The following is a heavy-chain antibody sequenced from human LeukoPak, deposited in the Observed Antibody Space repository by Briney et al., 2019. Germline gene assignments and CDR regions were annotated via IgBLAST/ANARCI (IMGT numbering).Heavy chain of an antibody. CDR3: ARGERGYSSSWYDY. Sequence: SSETLSLTYAVYGGSFSGYYWSWIRQPPGKGLEWIGEINHSGSTNYNPSLKSRVTISVDTSKNQFSLKLSSVTTADTAVYYCARGERGYSSSWYDYWGQGTLVTVSS. D-gene: IGHD6-13*01. CDR1: GGSFSGYY. V-gene: IGHV4-34*01. J-gene: IGHJ4*02. CDR2: INHSGST.